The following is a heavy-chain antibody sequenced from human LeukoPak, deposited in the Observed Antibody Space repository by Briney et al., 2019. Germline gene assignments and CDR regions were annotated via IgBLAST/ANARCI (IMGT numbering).Heavy chain of an antibody. J-gene: IGHJ5*02. CDR1: GYTFTSYG. CDR2: ISAYNGNT. CDR3: ARDPGDIVVVPAAIGIWFDP. D-gene: IGHD2-2*01. Sequence: ASVKVSCEASGYTFTSYGISWVRQAPGQGLEWMGWISAYNGNTNYAQKLQGRVTMTTDTSTSTAYMELRSLRSDDTAVYYCARDPGDIVVVPAAIGIWFDPWGQGTLVTVSS. V-gene: IGHV1-18*04.